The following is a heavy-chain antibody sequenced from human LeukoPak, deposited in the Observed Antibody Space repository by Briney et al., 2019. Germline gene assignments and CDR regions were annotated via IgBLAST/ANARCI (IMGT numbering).Heavy chain of an antibody. Sequence: KPSETLSLTCTVSGSMYNYYWSWIRQPPGEGLEWTGYIHYSGSTNYNPSLKSRVTMSLDTSENQVSLKLNSVTAADTAVYYCARVTFREYSSSSRYFDYWGQGTLVTVSS. D-gene: IGHD6-6*01. CDR2: IHYSGST. CDR3: ARVTFREYSSSSRYFDY. CDR1: GSMYNYY. V-gene: IGHV4-59*08. J-gene: IGHJ4*02.